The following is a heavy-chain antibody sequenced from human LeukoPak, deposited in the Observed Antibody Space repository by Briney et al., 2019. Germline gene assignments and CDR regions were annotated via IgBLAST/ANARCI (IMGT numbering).Heavy chain of an antibody. J-gene: IGHJ4*02. CDR2: IYHSGST. CDR1: GGSISSSNW. D-gene: IGHD3-22*01. Sequence: MSSETLSLTCAVSGGSISSSNWWSWVRQSPGKGLEWIGVIYHSGSTNYNPSLKSRVTISVDKSKNQFSLNLSSVTAADTAVYYCARGSKSPGYHSSGYFDSWGQGTLATVSS. CDR3: ARGSKSPGYHSSGYFDS. V-gene: IGHV4-4*02.